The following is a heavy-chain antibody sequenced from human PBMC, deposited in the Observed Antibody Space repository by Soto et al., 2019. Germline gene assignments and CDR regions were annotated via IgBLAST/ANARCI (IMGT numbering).Heavy chain of an antibody. V-gene: IGHV4-31*03. CDR3: ARDRLMATAGTARHYFGLDV. D-gene: IGHD5-18*01. J-gene: IGHJ6*02. CDR2: IYYSGNT. Sequence: QVQLQESGPGLVKPSQTLSLTCTVSGGSIRSGGYYWSWVRQNPRRGLEWIGNIYYSGNTYYNPCIKSRLTISVDTSKNQFSLTLSSVTAADTAVYYCARDRLMATAGTARHYFGLDVWGQGTTVTVSS. CDR1: GGSIRSGGYY.